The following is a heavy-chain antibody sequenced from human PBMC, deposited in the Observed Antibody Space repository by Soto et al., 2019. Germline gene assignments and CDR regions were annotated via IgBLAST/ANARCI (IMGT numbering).Heavy chain of an antibody. CDR2: ITGSGGST. CDR3: ARDLGGYYGSGSLDY. J-gene: IGHJ4*02. Sequence: EVQLLESGGGLVQPGGSLRLSCAASGFTFSNYAMSWVRQAPGKGLEWVSAITGSGGSTYYEDSVKGRFTISRDNSKNTLYLQMNSLRAEDTVVYYCARDLGGYYGSGSLDYWGQGTLVTVSS. CDR1: GFTFSNYA. V-gene: IGHV3-23*01. D-gene: IGHD3-10*01.